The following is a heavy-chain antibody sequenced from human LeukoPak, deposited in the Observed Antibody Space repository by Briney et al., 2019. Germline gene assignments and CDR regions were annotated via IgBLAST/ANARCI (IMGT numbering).Heavy chain of an antibody. CDR1: RFTFSSYS. CDR2: ISSSSSYI. J-gene: IGHJ6*02. CDR3: ARDVYCSSTSCYWSRAHYYGMDV. D-gene: IGHD2-2*01. V-gene: IGHV3-21*01. Sequence: PGGSLRLSCAASRFTFSSYSMNWVRQAPGKGLEWVSSISSSSSYIYYADSVKGRFTISRDNAKNSLYLQMNSLRAEDTAVYYRARDVYCSSTSCYWSRAHYYGMDVWGQGTTVTVSS.